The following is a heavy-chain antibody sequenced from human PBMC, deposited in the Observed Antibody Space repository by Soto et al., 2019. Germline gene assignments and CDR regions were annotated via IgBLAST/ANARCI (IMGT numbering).Heavy chain of an antibody. D-gene: IGHD5-18*01. V-gene: IGHV1-2*04. CDR1: ADTFTSYY. J-gene: IGHJ4*02. Sequence: ASVKVSCKAPADTFTSYYMHWVRQAPGQGLEWMGWINPNSGGTNYAQKFQGWVTMTRDTSISTAYMELSRLRSDDTAVYYCARARGYSYGVFDYWGQGTLVTVSS. CDR3: ARARGYSYGVFDY. CDR2: INPNSGGT.